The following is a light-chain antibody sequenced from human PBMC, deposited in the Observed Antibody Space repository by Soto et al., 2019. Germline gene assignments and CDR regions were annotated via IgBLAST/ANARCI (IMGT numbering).Light chain of an antibody. CDR3: QSYDSSLSGSV. CDR2: GNS. Sequence: QAVVTQPPSVSGAPGQRVTISCTWGSSNIGAGYDVHWYQQLPGTAPKLLISGNSNRPSGVPDRFSGSKSGTSASLAITGLQAEDEADDYCQSYDSSLSGSVFGGGTKVTVL. J-gene: IGLJ3*02. V-gene: IGLV1-40*01. CDR1: SSNIGAGYD.